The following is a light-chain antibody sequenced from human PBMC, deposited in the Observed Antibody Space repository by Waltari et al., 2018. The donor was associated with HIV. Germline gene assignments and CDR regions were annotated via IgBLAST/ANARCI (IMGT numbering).Light chain of an antibody. CDR1: KLGEKF. CDR2: QDS. J-gene: IGLJ3*02. CDR3: QTCDIATGV. V-gene: IGLV3-1*01. Sequence: SYDLTQPPSVSVSPGQTARITCSGEKLGEKFVSWYQQKPGQSPMVVIYQDSQRPSGIPERFSGSNSGNTATLAISGTHPMDEADYYCQTCDIATGVFGGGTKLTVL.